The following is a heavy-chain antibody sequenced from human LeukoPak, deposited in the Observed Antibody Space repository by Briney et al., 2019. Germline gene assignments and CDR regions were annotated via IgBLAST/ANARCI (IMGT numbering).Heavy chain of an antibody. V-gene: IGHV4-39*01. CDR1: GGSISSSSYY. CDR3: ARHYYDFWSGYWPH. CDR2: IYYSGST. J-gene: IGHJ4*02. Sequence: KASETLSLTCTVSGGSISSSSYYWGWIRQPPGKGLEWIGSIYYSGSTYYNPSLKSRVTISVDTSKNQFSLKLSSVTAADTAVYYCARHYYDFWSGYWPHWSQGTLVTVSS. D-gene: IGHD3-3*01.